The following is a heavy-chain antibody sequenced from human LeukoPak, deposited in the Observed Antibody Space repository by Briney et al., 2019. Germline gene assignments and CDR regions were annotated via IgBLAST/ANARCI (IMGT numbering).Heavy chain of an antibody. V-gene: IGHV1-2*02. Sequence: SVKVSCKASGYTFTSYYMHWVRQAPGQGLEWMGWINYNSGGTNYAQKFQGRVTMTRDTSISTAYMELTRLRSDDTAVYYCARALYYDTSGNWDYWGQGTLVSVSS. CDR2: INYNSGGT. D-gene: IGHD3-22*01. CDR1: GYTFTSYY. CDR3: ARALYYDTSGNWDY. J-gene: IGHJ4*02.